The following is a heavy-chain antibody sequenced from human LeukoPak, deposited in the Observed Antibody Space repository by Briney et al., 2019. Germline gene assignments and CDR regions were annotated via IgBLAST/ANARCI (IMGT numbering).Heavy chain of an antibody. Sequence: PSETLSLTCTVSGGSISSYYWSWIRQPPGKGLEWVSVIYSGGGTYYADSVKGRFTISRDNSKNTLYLQMNSLRAEDTAVYYCARDRDVRGIYDILTPDAFDIWGQGTMVTVSS. V-gene: IGHV3-66*01. CDR1: GGSISSYY. J-gene: IGHJ3*02. CDR2: IYSGGGT. CDR3: ARDRDVRGIYDILTPDAFDI. D-gene: IGHD3-9*01.